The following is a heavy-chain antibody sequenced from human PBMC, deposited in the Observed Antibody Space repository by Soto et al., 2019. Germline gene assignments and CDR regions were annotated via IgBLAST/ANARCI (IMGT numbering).Heavy chain of an antibody. D-gene: IGHD3-10*01. CDR2: INDSGNI. Sequence: QVQLQQWGAGLLKPSETLSLTCAVYGGSFSGYQWTWIRQTPGKGLEWIGEINDSGNINYNPSPKSRVTIVVDTAKKQISLKLSSVTVAHTAVYYCARGLILWFGELSPRGGYYYYMDGWGKGTTVTVSS. CDR1: GGSFSGYQ. CDR3: ARGLILWFGELSPRGGYYYYMDG. J-gene: IGHJ6*03. V-gene: IGHV4-34*01.